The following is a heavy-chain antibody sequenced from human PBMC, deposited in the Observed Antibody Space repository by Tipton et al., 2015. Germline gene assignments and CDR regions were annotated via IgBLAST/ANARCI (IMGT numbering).Heavy chain of an antibody. CDR1: GGSISSYY. CDR2: IHSSGST. V-gene: IGHV4-59*12. Sequence: TLSLTCTVSGGSISSYYWTWIRQSRGKGLEWIGYIHSSGSTNYNPSLKSRVTLSMDTSKKQFSLHLSSVTAADTAVYYCAREVWYYDSSGYDYWGQGTLVTVSS. J-gene: IGHJ4*02. D-gene: IGHD3-22*01. CDR3: AREVWYYDSSGYDY.